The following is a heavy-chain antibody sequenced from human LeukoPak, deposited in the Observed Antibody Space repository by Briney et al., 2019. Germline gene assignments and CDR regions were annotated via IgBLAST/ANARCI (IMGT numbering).Heavy chain of an antibody. V-gene: IGHV4-39*07. CDR3: ARVSGITMIVVLITDAFDI. CDR1: GGSISSSSYY. D-gene: IGHD3-22*01. Sequence: PSETLSPTCTVSGGSISSSSYYWGWIRQPPGKGLEWIGSIYYSGNTYYSPSLKSRVTISVDTSKNQFSLKMSSVTAADTAIYYCARVSGITMIVVLITDAFDIWGQGTMVTVSS. CDR2: IYYSGNT. J-gene: IGHJ3*02.